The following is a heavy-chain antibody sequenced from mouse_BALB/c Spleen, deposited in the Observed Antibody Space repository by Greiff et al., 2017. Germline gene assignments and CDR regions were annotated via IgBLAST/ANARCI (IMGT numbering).Heavy chain of an antibody. Sequence: VQLQQSGPGLVKPSQSLSLTCTVTGYSITSDYAWNWIRQFPGNKLEWMGYISYSGSTSYNPSLKSRISITRDTSKNQFFLQLNSVTTEDTATYYCARGIEYYAMDYWGQGTSVTVSS. V-gene: IGHV3-2*02. J-gene: IGHJ4*01. D-gene: IGHD5-2*01. CDR3: ARGIEYYAMDY. CDR2: ISYSGST. CDR1: GYSITSDYA.